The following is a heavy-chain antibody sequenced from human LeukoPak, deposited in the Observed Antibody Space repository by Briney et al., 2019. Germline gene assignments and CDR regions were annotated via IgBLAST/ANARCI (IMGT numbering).Heavy chain of an antibody. V-gene: IGHV1-18*01. Sequence: ASVKVSCKASGYTFTSYGISWVRQAPGQGLEWMGWTSAYRGNTYYAQKLQGRVTLTTDTSTSTAYMELRSLRSGDTAVYYCARELYYYDSSGFHDVFDIWGQGTMVTVSS. J-gene: IGHJ3*02. CDR1: GYTFTSYG. CDR2: TSAYRGNT. D-gene: IGHD3-22*01. CDR3: ARELYYYDSSGFHDVFDI.